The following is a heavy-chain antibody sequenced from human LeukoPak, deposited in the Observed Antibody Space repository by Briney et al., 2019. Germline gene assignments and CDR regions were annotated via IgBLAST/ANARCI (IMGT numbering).Heavy chain of an antibody. CDR1: GYSFTSYW. CDR2: IYPGDSDT. V-gene: IGHV5-51*01. Sequence: GESLKISCKGSGYSFTSYWIGWVRQMPGKGLEWMGIIYPGDSDTRYSPSFQGQVTISADKSISTAYLQWSSLKASDTAMYYCARQPHHIITGGAFDIWGQGTMVTVSS. CDR3: ARQPHHIITGGAFDI. J-gene: IGHJ3*02. D-gene: IGHD3-10*01.